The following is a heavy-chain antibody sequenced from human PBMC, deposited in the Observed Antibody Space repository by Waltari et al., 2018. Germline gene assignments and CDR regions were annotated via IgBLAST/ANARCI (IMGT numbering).Heavy chain of an antibody. D-gene: IGHD2-21*02. J-gene: IGHJ5*02. CDR2: IYYPGST. V-gene: IGHV4-59*01. CDR1: GGSTSGFY. Sequence: QVQLQESGPRLLKPSETLSLICTVSGGSTSGFYWRWVRQPPGKGLDWIGYIYYPGSTNFNPSLKSRVTMSVDTSKNQFSLKLSSVTAADTAFYYCARGGGGDWEWFDPWGQGTLVTVSS. CDR3: ARGGGGDWEWFDP.